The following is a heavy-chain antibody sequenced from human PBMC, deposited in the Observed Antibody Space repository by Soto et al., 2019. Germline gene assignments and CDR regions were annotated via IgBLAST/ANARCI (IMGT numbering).Heavy chain of an antibody. CDR2: ISPETGKT. V-gene: IGHV1-18*04. D-gene: IGHD4-17*01. J-gene: IGHJ4*02. CDR1: GYTFSSFG. Sequence: VELVQSGAEVKKPGASVRVSCKASGYTFSSFGLSWVRQAPGQGPEWMGWISPETGKTEYSHKFQGRVTMTAHTSTPTLFLDLGSLTSDHTAVNYCTRVLIFISTSTVTTVAFWGQGALVTGSS. CDR3: TRVLIFISTSTVTTVAF.